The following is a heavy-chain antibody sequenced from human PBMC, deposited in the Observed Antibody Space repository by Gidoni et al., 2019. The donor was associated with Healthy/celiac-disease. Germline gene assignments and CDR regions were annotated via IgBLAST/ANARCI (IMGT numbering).Heavy chain of an antibody. J-gene: IGHJ4*02. CDR3: AKVGGAAAGKYFDY. Sequence: QVQLQQWGPGLLKPSATLSPTCAVYGGSFSGYYWSWLRQPPGTGREGIGEINHSGSTNYNPSLKSRVTISVDTSKNQFSLKLSSVTAADTAVYYCAKVGGAAAGKYFDYWGQGTLVTVSS. CDR2: INHSGST. V-gene: IGHV4-34*01. D-gene: IGHD6-13*01. CDR1: GGSFSGYY.